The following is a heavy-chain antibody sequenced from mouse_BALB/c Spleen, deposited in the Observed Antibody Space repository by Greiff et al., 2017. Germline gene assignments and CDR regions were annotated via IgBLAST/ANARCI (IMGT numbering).Heavy chain of an antibody. CDR3: ARDSLILRLRAMDY. CDR2: IWAGGGT. CDR1: GFSLTSYG. J-gene: IGHJ4*01. Sequence: VQLKESGPGLVAPSQSLSITCTVSGFSLTSYGVHWVRQPPGKGLEWLGVIWAGGGTNYNSALMSRLSISKDNSKSQVFLKMNSLQTDDTAMYYCARDSLILRLRAMDYWGQGTSVTVSS. V-gene: IGHV2-9*02. D-gene: IGHD1-2*01.